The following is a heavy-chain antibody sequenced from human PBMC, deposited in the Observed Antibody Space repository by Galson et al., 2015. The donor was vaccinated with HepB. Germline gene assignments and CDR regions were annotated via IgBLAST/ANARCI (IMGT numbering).Heavy chain of an antibody. CDR2: FDPEDGET. J-gene: IGHJ4*02. V-gene: IGHV1-24*01. CDR3: ATIGRGGYYYDSSGYSYYFDY. D-gene: IGHD3-22*01. Sequence: SVKVSCKVSGYTLTELSMHWVRQAPGKGLEWMGGFDPEDGETIYAQKFQGRVTMTEDTSTDTAYMELSSLRSEDTAVYYCATIGRGGYYYDSSGYSYYFDYWGQGTLVTVSS. CDR1: GYTLTELS.